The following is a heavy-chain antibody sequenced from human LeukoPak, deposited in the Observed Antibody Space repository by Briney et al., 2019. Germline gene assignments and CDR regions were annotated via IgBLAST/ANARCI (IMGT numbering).Heavy chain of an antibody. D-gene: IGHD3-10*01. CDR3: AREGGREWFGEDAFDI. CDR2: ISAYNGNT. V-gene: IGHV1-18*01. CDR1: GYTFTSYG. Sequence: GASVKVSCKASGYTFTSYGISWVRQAPGQGLEWMGWISAYNGNTNYAQKLQGRVTMTTDTSTSTAYMELSSLRSDDTAVYYCAREGGREWFGEDAFDIWGQGTMVTVSS. J-gene: IGHJ3*02.